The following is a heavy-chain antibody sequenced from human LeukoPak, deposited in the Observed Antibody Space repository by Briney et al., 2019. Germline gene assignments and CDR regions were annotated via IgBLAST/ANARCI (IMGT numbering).Heavy chain of an antibody. V-gene: IGHV3-13*01. D-gene: IGHD6-13*01. CDR3: ARVDGYSSSWSYDY. Sequence: GGSLRLSCAASGFTFSSYDMHWVRQATGKGLEWVSAIGTAGDTYYPGSVKGRFTISRENAKNSLYIQMNSLRAGDTAVYYCARVDGYSSSWSYDYWGQGTLVTVSS. J-gene: IGHJ4*02. CDR2: IGTAGDT. CDR1: GFTFSSYD.